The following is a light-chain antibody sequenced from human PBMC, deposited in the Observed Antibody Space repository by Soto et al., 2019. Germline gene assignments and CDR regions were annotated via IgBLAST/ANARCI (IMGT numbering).Light chain of an antibody. CDR1: QGISSY. Sequence: AIRMTQSPSSLSASTGDRVTITCRASQGISSYLAWYQQKPGKAPKLLIYAASTLQSGVPSRFSGSGSGTDFTLTISCLQSEDFATYYCQQYNSYSRETFGQGTKVDIK. CDR2: AAS. J-gene: IGKJ1*01. V-gene: IGKV1-8*01. CDR3: QQYNSYSRET.